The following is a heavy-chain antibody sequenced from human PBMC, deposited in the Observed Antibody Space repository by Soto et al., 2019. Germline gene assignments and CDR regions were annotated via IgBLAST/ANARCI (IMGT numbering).Heavy chain of an antibody. V-gene: IGHV4-34*01. CDR1: GESFSGYY. D-gene: IGHD6-19*01. J-gene: IGHJ5*01. Sequence: QVQLQQWGAGLLKPSETLSLTCGVYGESFSGYYWSWIRQPPGKGLEWIGAINHSGSTNYNPSLKSRVTISVDTSKNHLSLKLSSVTAADTAVYYCAREKHPWVAVPVRQLKSTWWFDSWGQGTLVTGSS. CDR2: INHSGST. CDR3: AREKHPWVAVPVRQLKSTWWFDS.